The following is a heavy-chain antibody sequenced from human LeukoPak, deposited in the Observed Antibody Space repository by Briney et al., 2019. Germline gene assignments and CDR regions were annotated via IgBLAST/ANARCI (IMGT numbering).Heavy chain of an antibody. J-gene: IGHJ4*02. D-gene: IGHD3-10*01. V-gene: IGHV3-23*01. Sequence: PGGSLRLSCAASGFTFSSYAMSWVRQAPGKGLEWVSAISGSGGSTYYADSAKGRFTISRDNSKNTLYLQMNSLRAEDTAVYYCAKDSPPTWFGELSPYYFDYWGQGTLVTVSS. CDR2: ISGSGGST. CDR1: GFTFSSYA. CDR3: AKDSPPTWFGELSPYYFDY.